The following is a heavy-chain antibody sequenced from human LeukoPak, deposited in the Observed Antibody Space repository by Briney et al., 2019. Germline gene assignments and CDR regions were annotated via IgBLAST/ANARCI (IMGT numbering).Heavy chain of an antibody. CDR3: AKDAASGNYFDY. CDR2: INRDGSEK. D-gene: IGHD6-13*01. V-gene: IGHV3-7*01. Sequence: PGGSLRLSCAASGFTFSDYWMHWVRQAPGKGLEWVATINRDGSEKWYLDSVRGRFTISRDNAKNSLHLQMNSLRAEDTAVYYCAKDAASGNYFDYWGQGPLVGV. CDR1: GFTFSDYW. J-gene: IGHJ4*02.